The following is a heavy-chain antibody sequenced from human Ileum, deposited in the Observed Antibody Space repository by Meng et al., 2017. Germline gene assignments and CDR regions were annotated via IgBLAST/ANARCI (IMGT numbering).Heavy chain of an antibody. V-gene: IGHV3-74*01. J-gene: IGHJ4*02. CDR2: ISGDGSSI. Sequence: GESLKISCAASGFTFSTYWMHWVRPVPGKGLVWVSRISGDGSSITYAGSVQGRFTISRDNAKNTLFLQMNRLRADDTAVYYCARGKGLGNVHGYFDDWGQGTPVTVSS. D-gene: IGHD7-27*01. CDR1: GFTFSTYW. CDR3: ARGKGLGNVHGYFDD.